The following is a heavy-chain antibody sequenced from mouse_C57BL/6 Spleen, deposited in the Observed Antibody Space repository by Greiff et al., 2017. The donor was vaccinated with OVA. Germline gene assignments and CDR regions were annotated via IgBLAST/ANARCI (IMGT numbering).Heavy chain of an antibody. CDR1: GFTFTGYW. CDR3: ARSGDYGCDGWFAY. D-gene: IGHD2-2*01. V-gene: IGHV1-9*01. CDR2: ILPGSGST. J-gene: IGHJ3*01. Sequence: VQLQQSGAELMKPGASVKLSCKATGFTFTGYWIEWVKQRPGHGLEWIGEILPGSGSTNYTEKFKGKATFTADTSSNTAYMQLSSLTTEDSANYYCARSGDYGCDGWFAYWGQGTLVTVSA.